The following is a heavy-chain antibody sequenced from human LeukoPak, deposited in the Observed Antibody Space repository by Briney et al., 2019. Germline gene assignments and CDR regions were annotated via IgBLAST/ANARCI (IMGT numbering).Heavy chain of an antibody. CDR1: GYTFTTYW. CDR3: ARRQQLGAFDI. CDR2: IYPGDSDT. V-gene: IGHV5-51*01. Sequence: GESLKISCKGSGYTFTTYWIGWVRQMPGKGLESMGIIYPGDSDTRYSPSFQGQVTISADKSISTAYLQWSSLKASDTAMYYCARRQQLGAFDIWGQGTMVTVSS. J-gene: IGHJ3*02. D-gene: IGHD6-6*01.